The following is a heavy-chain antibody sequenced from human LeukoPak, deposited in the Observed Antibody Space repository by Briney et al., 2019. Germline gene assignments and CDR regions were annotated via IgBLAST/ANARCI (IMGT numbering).Heavy chain of an antibody. Sequence: SETLSLTCAVYGGSFSGYYWSWIRQPPGKGLEWIGEINHSGSTNYNPSLRSRVTISVDTSKNQFSLKLSSVTAADTAVYYCARGGSPAMVRGVIDYWGQGTLVTVSS. J-gene: IGHJ4*02. CDR2: INHSGST. D-gene: IGHD3-10*01. CDR1: GGSFSGYY. V-gene: IGHV4-34*01. CDR3: ARGGSPAMVRGVIDY.